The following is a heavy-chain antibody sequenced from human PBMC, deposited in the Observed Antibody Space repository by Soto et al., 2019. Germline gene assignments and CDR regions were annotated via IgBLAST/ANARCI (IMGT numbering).Heavy chain of an antibody. D-gene: IGHD5-18*01. V-gene: IGHV1-69*06. CDR3: ARVNRGIQLWVSRGDAFDI. CDR2: IIPIFGTA. J-gene: IGHJ3*02. CDR1: GGTFSSYA. Sequence: QVQLVQSGAEVKKPGSSVKVSCKASGGTFSSYAISWVRQAPGQGLEWMGGIIPIFGTANYAQKFQGRVTITADKSTSTASMELSSLRSEDTAVYYCARVNRGIQLWVSRGDAFDIWGQGTMVTVSS.